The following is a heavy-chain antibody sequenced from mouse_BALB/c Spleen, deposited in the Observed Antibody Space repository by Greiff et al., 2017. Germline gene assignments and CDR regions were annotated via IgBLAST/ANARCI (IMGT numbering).Heavy chain of an antibody. Sequence: EVMLVESGGGLVKPGGSLKLSCAASGFTFSDYYMYWVRQTPEKRLEWVATISDGGSYTYYPDSVKGRFTISRDNAKNNLYLQMSSLKSEDTAMYYCARQRYDGAMDYWGQGTSVTVSS. CDR2: ISDGGSYT. D-gene: IGHD2-14*01. J-gene: IGHJ4*01. CDR3: ARQRYDGAMDY. V-gene: IGHV5-4*02. CDR1: GFTFSDYY.